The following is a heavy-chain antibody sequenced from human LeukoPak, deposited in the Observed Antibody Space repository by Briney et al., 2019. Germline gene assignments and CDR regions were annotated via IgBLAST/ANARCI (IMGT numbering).Heavy chain of an antibody. D-gene: IGHD3-22*01. V-gene: IGHV3-30*02. CDR1: GFTFSSYG. CDR3: ANLHYYYDSSGYPFDY. CDR2: IRYDGSNK. Sequence: GGSLRLSCAASGFTFSSYGMHLVRQAPGKGLEWVAFIRYDGSNKYYADSVKGRFTISRDNSKNTLYLQMNSLRAEDTAVYYCANLHYYYDSSGYPFDYWGQGTLVTVSS. J-gene: IGHJ4*02.